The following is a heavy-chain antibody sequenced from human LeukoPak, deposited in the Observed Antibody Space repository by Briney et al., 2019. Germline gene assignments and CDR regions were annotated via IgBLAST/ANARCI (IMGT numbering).Heavy chain of an antibody. CDR2: FHNSGNT. CDR1: DDSISDYY. D-gene: IGHD6-13*01. V-gene: IGHV4-4*08. J-gene: IGHJ4*02. CDR3: ARDSGMAAVSP. Sequence: SETLSLTCTVSDDSISDYYRGWVRQPPGKGLEWIGYFHNSGNTYYNPSLKSRVTLSVDTSKNQFSLRLSSMTAADTAVYYCARDSGMAAVSPWGQGTLVTVSS.